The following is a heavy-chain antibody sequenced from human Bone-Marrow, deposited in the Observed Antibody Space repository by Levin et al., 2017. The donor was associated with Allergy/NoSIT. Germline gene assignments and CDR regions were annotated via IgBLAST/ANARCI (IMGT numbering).Heavy chain of an antibody. CDR2: IKKDASEK. J-gene: IGHJ6*02. CDR1: GFTFSSYW. Sequence: QAGESLKISCAASGFTFSSYWMSWVRQAPGKGLEWVANIKKDASEKYYVDSVKGRFTISRDNAKNSLYLQMNSLRAEDTAVYFCASFGVANYYYAGMDVWGQGTTVTVSS. V-gene: IGHV3-7*01. D-gene: IGHD3-3*01. CDR3: ASFGVANYYYAGMDV.